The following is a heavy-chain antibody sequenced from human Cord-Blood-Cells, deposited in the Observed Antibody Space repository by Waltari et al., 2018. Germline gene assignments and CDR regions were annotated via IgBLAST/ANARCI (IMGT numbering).Heavy chain of an antibody. Sequence: EVQLVESGGGLVQPGGSLRLSCAASGFTFSSYSMTWVRQAPGKGLEWVSYISSRSSNIYYADSVKGRFTISRDNAKNSLYLQMNSLRDEDTAVYYCARDNEDSSSFDYWGQGTLVTVSS. D-gene: IGHD6-6*01. V-gene: IGHV3-48*02. J-gene: IGHJ4*02. CDR3: ARDNEDSSSFDY. CDR2: ISSRSSNI. CDR1: GFTFSSYS.